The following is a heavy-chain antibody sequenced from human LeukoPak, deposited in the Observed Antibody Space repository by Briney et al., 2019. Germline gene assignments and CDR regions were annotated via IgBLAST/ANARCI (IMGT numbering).Heavy chain of an antibody. V-gene: IGHV3-23*01. CDR1: GFTFSTYS. CDR2: IYPSGDST. CDR3: AKDVVPDSGWDLDY. D-gene: IGHD6-19*01. Sequence: GGSLRLSCAASGFTFSTYSMTWVRQGPGKGLEWVSSIYPSGDSTFYADSVKGRFTISRDNSKNTLYLRMSGLRTEDTAIYYCAKDVVPDSGWDLDYWGQGTLVTVSS. J-gene: IGHJ4*02.